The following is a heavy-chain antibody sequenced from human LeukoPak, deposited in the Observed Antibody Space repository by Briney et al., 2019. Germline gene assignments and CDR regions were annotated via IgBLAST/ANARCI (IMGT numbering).Heavy chain of an antibody. Sequence: GGSLRLSCAAAGFTFSSYGMHWVRQAPGKGLEWVAVISYDGSNKYYADSVKGRFTISRGNSKNTLYLQMNSLRAEDTAVYYCAKELSYYYDSSFDYWGQGTLVTVSS. CDR2: ISYDGSNK. D-gene: IGHD3-22*01. V-gene: IGHV3-30*18. CDR3: AKELSYYYDSSFDY. CDR1: GFTFSSYG. J-gene: IGHJ4*02.